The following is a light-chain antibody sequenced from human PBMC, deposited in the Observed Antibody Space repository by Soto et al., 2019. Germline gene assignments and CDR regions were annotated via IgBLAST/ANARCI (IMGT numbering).Light chain of an antibody. CDR3: SSYAGRNNPLLV. CDR1: SNDVGAYKY. CDR2: EVT. Sequence: QSVLTQPPSASGSPGQSVTISCTGTSNDVGAYKYVSWYQQYPGKAPKLMIFEVTKRPSGVPDRFSGSKSGNTASLTVSGLQAEDEADYFRSSYAGRNNPLLVFGTGTKVTVL. J-gene: IGLJ1*01. V-gene: IGLV2-8*01.